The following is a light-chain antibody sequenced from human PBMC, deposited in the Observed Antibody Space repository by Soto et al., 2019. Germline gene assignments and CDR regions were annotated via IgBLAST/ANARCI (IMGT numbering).Light chain of an antibody. CDR2: DNN. CDR1: SSNIGNNY. J-gene: IGLJ2*01. CDR3: ATWDYSLTGEV. V-gene: IGLV1-51*01. Sequence: QSVLTQSPSVSAAPGQTVTISCSGSSSNIGNNYVSWYQQLPGTAPKLLIYDNNKRPSGIPDRFSGSKSGTSGTLDITGLQTGDEADYYCATWDYSLTGEVFGGGTQLTVL.